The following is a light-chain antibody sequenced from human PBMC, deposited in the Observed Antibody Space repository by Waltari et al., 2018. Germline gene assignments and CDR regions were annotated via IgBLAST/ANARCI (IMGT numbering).Light chain of an antibody. Sequence: DIQMTQSPSSLSASVGDTVTVTCRASQTIRKYLNWYQQKPGETPKLLIFSGSTLQSGVPTRFSGSGSGTDFTLTINGLQPEDFATYFCQQTFNSPWTFGQGTKVEVK. J-gene: IGKJ1*01. CDR1: QTIRKY. CDR3: QQTFNSPWT. V-gene: IGKV1-39*01. CDR2: SGS.